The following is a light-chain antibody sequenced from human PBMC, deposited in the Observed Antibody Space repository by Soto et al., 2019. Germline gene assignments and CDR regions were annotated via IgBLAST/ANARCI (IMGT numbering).Light chain of an antibody. J-gene: IGLJ1*01. Sequence: QSALTQPASVSGSPGQSITISYTGTSSDVGSYNLVSWYQQHPGKAPKVMIYEVTKRPSGVSNRFSGSKSDNTASLTISGLQAEDEADYYCCSYAGSRNQYVFGTGTKLTVL. CDR3: CSYAGSRNQYV. CDR2: EVT. V-gene: IGLV2-23*02. CDR1: SSDVGSYNL.